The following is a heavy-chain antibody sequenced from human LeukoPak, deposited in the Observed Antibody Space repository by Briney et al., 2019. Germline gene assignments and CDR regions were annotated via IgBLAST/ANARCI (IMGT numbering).Heavy chain of an antibody. CDR3: AWGSRSLYFDY. J-gene: IGHJ4*02. Sequence: ASVKVSCKASGYTFTSYDINWVRQATGQGLEWMGWMNPNSGNTGYAQKFQGRVTLTRNTSITTAYMELSSLGSEDTAVYFCAWGSRSLYFDYWGQGTLVTVSS. CDR2: MNPNSGNT. D-gene: IGHD1-14*01. CDR1: GYTFTSYD. V-gene: IGHV1-8*01.